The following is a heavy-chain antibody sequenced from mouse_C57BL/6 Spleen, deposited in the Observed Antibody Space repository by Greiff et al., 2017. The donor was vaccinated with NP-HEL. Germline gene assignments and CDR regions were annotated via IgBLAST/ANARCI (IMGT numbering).Heavy chain of an antibody. V-gene: IGHV5-4*01. D-gene: IGHD1-1*01. J-gene: IGHJ1*03. CDR3: AFYYGSSSWYFDV. CDR2: ISDGGSYT. CDR1: GFTFSSYA. Sequence: EVQLVESGGGLVKPGGSLKLSCAASGFTFSSYAMSWVRQTPEKRLEWVATISDGGSYTYYPDNVKGRFTISRDNAKNNLYLQMSHLKSEDTAMYYCAFYYGSSSWYFDVWGTGTTVTVSS.